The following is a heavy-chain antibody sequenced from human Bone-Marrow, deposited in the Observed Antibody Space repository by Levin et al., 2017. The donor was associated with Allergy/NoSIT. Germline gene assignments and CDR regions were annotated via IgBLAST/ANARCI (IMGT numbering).Heavy chain of an antibody. V-gene: IGHV3-9*01. CDR3: TKGDCTTTSCYLFDP. J-gene: IGHJ5*02. D-gene: IGHD2-2*01. CDR1: GFTFDDYV. Sequence: QAGGSLRLSCAASGFTFDDYVMHWVRQAPGKGLEWVSGISWNSGSTVYADSVKGRFTISRDNAKNSLYLQMNSLRAEDTAFYYCTKGDCTTTSCYLFDPWGQGTLVTVSS. CDR2: ISWNSGST.